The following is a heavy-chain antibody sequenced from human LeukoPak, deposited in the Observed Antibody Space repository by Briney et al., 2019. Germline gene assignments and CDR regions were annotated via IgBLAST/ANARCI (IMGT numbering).Heavy chain of an antibody. D-gene: IGHD2-15*01. CDR2: IYYSGST. V-gene: IGHV4-30-4*08. Sequence: SETLSLTCTVSGDSISSDIHYWAWIRQPPGKGLEWIGYIYYSGSTYYNPSLKSRVTISVDTSKNQFSLKLSSVTAADTAVYYCARGDVVVVAAIPDWGQGTLVTVSS. CDR3: ARGDVVVVAAIPD. CDR1: GDSISSDIHY. J-gene: IGHJ4*02.